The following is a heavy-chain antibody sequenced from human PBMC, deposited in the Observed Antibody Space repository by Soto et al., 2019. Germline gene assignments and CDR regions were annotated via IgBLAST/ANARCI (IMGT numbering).Heavy chain of an antibody. CDR3: ARDQPFSGSYCFDY. J-gene: IGHJ4*02. V-gene: IGHV1-3*01. D-gene: IGHD1-26*01. Sequence: ASVKVSCKASGYTFTSYARHWVRQAPGQRLEWMGWINAGNGNTKYSQKFQGRVTITRDTSASTAYMELSSLRSEDTAVYYCARDQPFSGSYCFDYWGQGTLVTVSS. CDR1: GYTFTSYA. CDR2: INAGNGNT.